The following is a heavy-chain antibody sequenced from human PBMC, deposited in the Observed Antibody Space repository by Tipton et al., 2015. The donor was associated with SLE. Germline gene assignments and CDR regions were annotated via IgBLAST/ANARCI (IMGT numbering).Heavy chain of an antibody. CDR1: GFTFTDYA. J-gene: IGHJ6*03. V-gene: IGHV3-49*04. CDR3: VRSSYFDFWSGGVTGMDV. D-gene: IGHD3-3*01. CDR2: IRSKPYGGTT. Sequence: SLRLSCTSSGFTFTDYAMSWVRQAPGRGLEWVGFIRSKPYGGTTEYAASVTGRFGISRDDFKSIAYLQMNSLKPEDTAVYYCVRSSYFDFWSGGVTGMDVWGKGTTVTVSS.